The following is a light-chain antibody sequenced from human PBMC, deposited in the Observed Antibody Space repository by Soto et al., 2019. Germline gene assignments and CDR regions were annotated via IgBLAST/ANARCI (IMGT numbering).Light chain of an antibody. CDR2: GAS. J-gene: IGKJ4*01. Sequence: EIVMTQSPATLSVSPGERATLSCRASQSVSSNLAWYQQKPGQAPRLLIYGASTRATGIPDRFSGSGSGTGFTLTISRLEPEDFAVYYCQQYGSSPLTFGGGTKVDIK. CDR3: QQYGSSPLT. V-gene: IGKV3-20*01. CDR1: QSVSSN.